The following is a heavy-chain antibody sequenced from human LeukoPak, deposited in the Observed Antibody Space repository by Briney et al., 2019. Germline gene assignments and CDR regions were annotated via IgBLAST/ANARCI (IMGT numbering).Heavy chain of an antibody. V-gene: IGHV4-4*07. Sequence: SETLSLTCTVSGGSISSYYWSWIRQPAGKGLDWIGRIYISGSTNYNPSLKSRVTMSVDTSKNQFSLKLSSVTAADTAVYYCARVAVTTDLYYYYYYYMDVWGKGTTVTVSS. J-gene: IGHJ6*03. CDR2: IYISGST. CDR3: ARVAVTTDLYYYYYYYMDV. CDR1: GGSISSYY. D-gene: IGHD4-11*01.